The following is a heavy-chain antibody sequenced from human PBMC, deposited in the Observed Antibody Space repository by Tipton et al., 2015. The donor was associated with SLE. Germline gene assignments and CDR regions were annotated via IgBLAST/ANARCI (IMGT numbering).Heavy chain of an antibody. CDR2: MYHSGST. CDR1: GGSIRSHY. D-gene: IGHD2-8*01. J-gene: IGHJ3*01. Sequence: PGLVKPSETLSLTCTVSGGSIRSHYWSWIRQPPGKGLEWIGYMYHSGSTKYNPSLKSRVTISLDTSKNQVSLKLTSVTAADTAVYFCAREDVGIMVEASFDVWGPGAVVTVSS. V-gene: IGHV4-59*11. CDR3: AREDVGIMVEASFDV.